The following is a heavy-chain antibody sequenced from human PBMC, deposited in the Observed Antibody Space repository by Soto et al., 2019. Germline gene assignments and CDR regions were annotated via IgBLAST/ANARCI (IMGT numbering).Heavy chain of an antibody. CDR3: ARLGTYYDSWSGLYGLDV. J-gene: IGHJ6*02. V-gene: IGHV3-53*01. Sequence: GGSLRLSCAASGFTVSSNYMSWVRQAPGKGLEWVSGIYSGATTSYADSVKGRFTISRDNSENTVSLQMNSLRVEDTAVYYCARLGTYYDSWSGLYGLDVWGQGTTVTVSS. CDR2: IYSGATT. D-gene: IGHD3-3*01. CDR1: GFTVSSNY.